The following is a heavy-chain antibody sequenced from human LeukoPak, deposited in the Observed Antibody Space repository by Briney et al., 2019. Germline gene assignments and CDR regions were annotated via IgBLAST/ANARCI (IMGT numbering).Heavy chain of an antibody. D-gene: IGHD5-24*01. CDR1: GYTFTGYY. CDR3: ARGDGDGYNFWY. CDR2: INPNSGVT. Sequence: ASVNVSCKASGYTFTGYYIHWVRQAPGQGLEWMGWINPNSGVTNYAQKFQGRVTMTRDTSISTAYMELNRLRSDDTAVYYCARGDGDGYNFWYWGQGTLVTVPS. J-gene: IGHJ4*02. V-gene: IGHV1-2*02.